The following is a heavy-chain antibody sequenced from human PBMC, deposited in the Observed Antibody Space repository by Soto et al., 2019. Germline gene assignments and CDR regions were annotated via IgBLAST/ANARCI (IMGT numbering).Heavy chain of an antibody. CDR2: IYHSGST. Sequence: SETLSLTCAVSGGSISSGGYSWSWIRQPPGKGLEWIGYIYHSGSTYYNPPLKSRVTISVDRSKNQFSLKLSSVTAADTAVYYCARGSGIAAADHFDYWGQGTLVTVSS. J-gene: IGHJ4*02. V-gene: IGHV4-30-2*01. D-gene: IGHD6-13*01. CDR1: GGSISSGGYS. CDR3: ARGSGIAAADHFDY.